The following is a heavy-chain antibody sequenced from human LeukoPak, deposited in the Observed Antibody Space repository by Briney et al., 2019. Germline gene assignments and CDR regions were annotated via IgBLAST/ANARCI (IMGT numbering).Heavy chain of an antibody. CDR1: GGSISSSNW. Sequence: PSETLSLTCAVSGGSISSSNWWSWVRQPPGKGLEWIGEIYHSGSTNYNPSLKSRVTISVDKSKNQFSLKLSSVTAADTAVYYCARTYYDVLSGYYSGGGPFDYWGQGTLVTVSS. CDR2: IYHSGST. V-gene: IGHV4-4*02. CDR3: ARTYYDVLSGYYSGGGPFDY. J-gene: IGHJ4*02. D-gene: IGHD3-3*01.